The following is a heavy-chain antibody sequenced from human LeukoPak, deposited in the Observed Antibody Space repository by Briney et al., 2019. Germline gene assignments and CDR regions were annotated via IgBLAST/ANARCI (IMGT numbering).Heavy chain of an antibody. D-gene: IGHD3-16*02. J-gene: IGHJ4*02. Sequence: PSETLSLTRTVSGGSISSYYWSWIRQPPGKGLEWIGYIYYSGSTNYNPSLKSRVTISVDTSKNQFSLKLSSVTAADTAVYYCARGYYDYVWGSYRPMPFDYWGQGTLVTVSS. CDR1: GGSISSYY. V-gene: IGHV4-59*01. CDR3: ARGYYDYVWGSYRPMPFDY. CDR2: IYYSGST.